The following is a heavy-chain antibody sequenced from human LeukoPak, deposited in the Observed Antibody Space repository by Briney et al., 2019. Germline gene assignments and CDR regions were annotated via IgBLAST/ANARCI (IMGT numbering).Heavy chain of an antibody. V-gene: IGHV1-24*01. CDR1: GYTLTELS. Sequence: ASVKVSCKVSGYTLTELSMHWVRQAPGKGLEWMGGFDPEDGETIYAQKFQGRVTMTEDTSTDTAYMELSSLRSEDTAVYYCATGGITMVRGVIITGPYGMDVWGKGTTVTVSS. J-gene: IGHJ6*04. CDR3: ATGGITMVRGVIITGPYGMDV. D-gene: IGHD3-10*01. CDR2: FDPEDGET.